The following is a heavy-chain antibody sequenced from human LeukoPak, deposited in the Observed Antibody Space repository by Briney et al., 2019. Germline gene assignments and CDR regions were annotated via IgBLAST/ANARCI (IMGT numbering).Heavy chain of an antibody. V-gene: IGHV3-7*01. CDR1: GFTFSNYW. CDR3: ARDRTGTTLRHYFDY. J-gene: IGHJ4*02. CDR2: IKQDGSEK. Sequence: GGSLRLSCAASGFTFSNYWVSWVRQAPGKGLEWVANIKQDGSEKYYVDSVKGRFTISRDNAKNSLYLQMNSLRAEDTAVYYCARDRTGTTLRHYFDYWGQGTLVTVSS. D-gene: IGHD1-1*01.